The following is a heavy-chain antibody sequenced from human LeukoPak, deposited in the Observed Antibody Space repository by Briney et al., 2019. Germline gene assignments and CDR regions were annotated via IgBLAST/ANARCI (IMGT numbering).Heavy chain of an antibody. D-gene: IGHD3-3*01. CDR3: ARVSDFWSGYYLSP. CDR1: GGSIRSSYYY. CDR2: IYDSGST. Sequence: PSETLSLTCTVSGGSIRSSYYYWGWIRQPPGKGLEWIGSIYDSGSTYYNPSLKSRVTISVDTSKNQFSLKLSSVTAADTAVYYCARVSDFWSGYYLSPWGQGTLVTVSS. J-gene: IGHJ5*02. V-gene: IGHV4-39*07.